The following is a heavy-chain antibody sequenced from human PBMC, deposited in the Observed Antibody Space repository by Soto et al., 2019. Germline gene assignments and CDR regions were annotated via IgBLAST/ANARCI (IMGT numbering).Heavy chain of an antibody. D-gene: IGHD6-13*01. CDR2: ISAYNGNT. J-gene: IGHJ2*01. CDR1: GYTFTSYG. Sequence: GASLRVSCKASGYTFTSYGISWVRQAPGQGLEWMGWISAYNGNTNYAQKLQGRVTMTTDTSTSTAYMELRSLRSDDTAVYYCARERFSSSWFLNSREYFDLWGRGTLVTVS. V-gene: IGHV1-18*01. CDR3: ARERFSSSWFLNSREYFDL.